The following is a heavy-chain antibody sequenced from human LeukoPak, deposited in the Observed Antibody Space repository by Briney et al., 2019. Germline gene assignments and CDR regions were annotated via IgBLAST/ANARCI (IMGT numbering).Heavy chain of an antibody. V-gene: IGHV1-18*01. Sequence: GASVKVSCKASGYTFTSYGISWVRQAPGQGLEWMGWISAYNGNTNYAQKLQGRVTMTADTSTSTAYMELRSLRSDDTAVYYCARTGPIVVADNWFDPWGQGTLVTVSS. CDR1: GYTFTSYG. CDR2: ISAYNGNT. J-gene: IGHJ5*02. CDR3: ARTGPIVVADNWFDP. D-gene: IGHD3-22*01.